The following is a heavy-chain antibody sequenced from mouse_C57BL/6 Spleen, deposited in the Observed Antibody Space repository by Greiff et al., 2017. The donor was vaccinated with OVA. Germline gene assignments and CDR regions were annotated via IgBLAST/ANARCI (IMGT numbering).Heavy chain of an antibody. D-gene: IGHD2-4*01. Sequence: VQRVESGAELARPGASVKLSCKASGYTFTSYGISWVKQRTGQGLEWIGEIYPRSGNTYYNEKFKGKATLTADKSSSTAYMELRSLTSEDSAVYFCAREGYDYDGEGWGQGTTLTVSS. CDR2: IYPRSGNT. V-gene: IGHV1-81*01. J-gene: IGHJ2*01. CDR1: GYTFTSYG. CDR3: AREGYDYDGEG.